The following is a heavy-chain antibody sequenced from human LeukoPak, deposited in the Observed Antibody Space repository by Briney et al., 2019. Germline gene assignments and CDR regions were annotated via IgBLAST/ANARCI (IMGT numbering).Heavy chain of an antibody. CDR1: GYTFTSYD. J-gene: IGHJ5*02. V-gene: IGHV1-8*03. Sequence: ASVKVSCKASGYTFTSYDINWVRQATGQGLEWMGWMNPNSGNTGYAQKFQGRVTITRNTSISTAYMELSSLRSEDTAVYYCARGGIAARPPHDWFDPWGQGTLVTVSS. D-gene: IGHD6-6*01. CDR3: ARGGIAARPPHDWFDP. CDR2: MNPNSGNT.